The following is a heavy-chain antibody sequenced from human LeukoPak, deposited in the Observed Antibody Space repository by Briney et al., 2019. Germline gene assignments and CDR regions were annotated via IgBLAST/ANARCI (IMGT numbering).Heavy chain of an antibody. J-gene: IGHJ4*02. CDR3: AKDQGSGKPDY. CDR1: GFTFSNYA. V-gene: IGHV3-21*04. CDR2: ISSSSSYI. D-gene: IGHD3-10*01. Sequence: GGSLRLSCAASGFTFSNYAMNWVRQAPGKGLEWVSSISSSSSYIYYAGSVKGRFTISRDNAKNSLYLQMNSLRAEDTAVYYCAKDQGSGKPDYWGQGTLVTVSS.